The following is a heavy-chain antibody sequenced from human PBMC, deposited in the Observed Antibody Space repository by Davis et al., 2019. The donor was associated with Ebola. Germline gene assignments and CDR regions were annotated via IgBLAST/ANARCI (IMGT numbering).Heavy chain of an antibody. CDR3: ARALLDYGEYSGWGMDV. J-gene: IGHJ6*02. D-gene: IGHD4-17*01. Sequence: ASSKISCKTYGYTFASYGTNWVRQAPGQELEWMGWITAYNGYTKYAQNFEGRVTMTTDTSTSTAYIELRSLGSADTAVYSCARALLDYGEYSGWGMDVWGQGAAVTVSS. CDR2: ITAYNGYT. CDR1: GYTFASYG. V-gene: IGHV1-18*01.